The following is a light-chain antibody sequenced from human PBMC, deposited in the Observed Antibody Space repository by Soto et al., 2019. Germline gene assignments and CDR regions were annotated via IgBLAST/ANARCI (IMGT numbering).Light chain of an antibody. CDR1: SSDVGSYNL. V-gene: IGLV2-23*02. Sequence: QSTLTQPASVSGCPRQSITISCTGTSSDVGSYNLVSWYQQHPGKAPKLMIYEVSKRPSGVSNRFSGSKSGNTASLTISGLQAEDEADYYCCSCGVSSTLFGSGAKVTIL. CDR2: EVS. CDR3: CSCGVSSTL. J-gene: IGLJ1*01.